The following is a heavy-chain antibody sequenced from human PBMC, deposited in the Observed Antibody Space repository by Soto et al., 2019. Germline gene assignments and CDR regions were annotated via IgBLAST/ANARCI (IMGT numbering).Heavy chain of an antibody. J-gene: IGHJ1*01. CDR1: GYTFTSYY. V-gene: IGHV1-46*01. Sequence: GASVKVSCKASGYTFTSYYMHWVRQAPGQGLEWMGIINPSGGSTSYAQKFKGRVTMTRDTSTSTVYMELSSLRSEDTAVYYCARDRGGDYYDSSGYSRPEYFQHWGQGTLVTVSS. D-gene: IGHD3-22*01. CDR3: ARDRGGDYYDSSGYSRPEYFQH. CDR2: INPSGGST.